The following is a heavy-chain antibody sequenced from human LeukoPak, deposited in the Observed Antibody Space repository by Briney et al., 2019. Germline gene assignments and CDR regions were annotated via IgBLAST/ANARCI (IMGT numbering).Heavy chain of an antibody. Sequence: SETLSLTCTVSGGSISSYYWSWIRQPPGKGLEWIGYIYYSGSTNYNPSLKSRVTISVDTSKNQFSLKLSSVTAADTAVYYCARQKTNAYYYYYGMDVWGQGTTVTVSS. CDR1: GGSISSYY. J-gene: IGHJ6*02. CDR3: ARQKTNAYYYYYGMDV. D-gene: IGHD2-8*01. CDR2: IYYSGST. V-gene: IGHV4-59*01.